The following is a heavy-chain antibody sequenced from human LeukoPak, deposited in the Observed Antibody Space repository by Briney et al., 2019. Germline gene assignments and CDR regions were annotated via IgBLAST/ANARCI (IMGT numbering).Heavy chain of an antibody. V-gene: IGHV4-39*01. CDR2: IYYSGST. CDR1: GGSISSSSYY. Sequence: KPSETLSLTCTVSGGSISSSSYYWGWIRQPPGKGLEWIGSIYYSGSTYYNPSLKSRVTISVDTSKNQFSLKLSSVTAADTAVYYCARLGAPEYSSSWYAGNYYYYMDVWGKGTTVTVSS. CDR3: ARLGAPEYSSSWYAGNYYYYMDV. J-gene: IGHJ6*03. D-gene: IGHD6-13*01.